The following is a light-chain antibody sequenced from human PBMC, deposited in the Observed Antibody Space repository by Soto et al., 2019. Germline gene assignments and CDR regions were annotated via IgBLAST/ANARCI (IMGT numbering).Light chain of an antibody. J-gene: IGKJ1*01. CDR2: GAS. Sequence: EIVLTPSPATLSVPPGERATLSCRARHSIADTLAWYPPKPGHAPRLLIYGASSRVTGLPARCSGSGCGKDFTLTISSLHSDDFAVYYCQQYDNWPWTFGQGTKVDIK. V-gene: IGKV3-15*01. CDR3: QQYDNWPWT. CDR1: HSIADT.